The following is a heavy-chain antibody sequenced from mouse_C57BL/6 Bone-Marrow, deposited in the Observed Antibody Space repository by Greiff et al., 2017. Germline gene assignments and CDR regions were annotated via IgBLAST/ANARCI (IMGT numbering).Heavy chain of an antibody. CDR3: AREENYYGSSYYFDY. V-gene: IGHV1-14*01. J-gene: IGHJ2*01. CDR1: GYTFTSYV. D-gene: IGHD1-1*01. CDR2: INPYNDGT. Sequence: EVQLQQSGPELVKPGASVKMSCKASGYTFTSYVMHWVKQRHGQGLEWIGYINPYNDGTKYNEKFKGKATLTSDKSSSTAYMELSSLTSEDSAVYYCAREENYYGSSYYFDYWGQGTTLTVSS.